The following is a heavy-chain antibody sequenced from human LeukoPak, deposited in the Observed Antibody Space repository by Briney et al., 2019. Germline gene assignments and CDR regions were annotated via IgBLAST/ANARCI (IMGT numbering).Heavy chain of an antibody. D-gene: IGHD6-13*01. V-gene: IGHV1-69*06. CDR1: GGTFSSYA. CDR3: ARGRPTTSIAAAGVNWFDP. CDR2: IIPIFGTA. J-gene: IGHJ5*02. Sequence: SVKVSCKASGGTFSSYAISWVRQAPGQGLEWMGGIIPIFGTANYAQKFQGRVTITAGKSTSTAYMELSSLRSEDTAVYYCARGRPTTSIAAAGVNWFDPWGQGTLVTVS.